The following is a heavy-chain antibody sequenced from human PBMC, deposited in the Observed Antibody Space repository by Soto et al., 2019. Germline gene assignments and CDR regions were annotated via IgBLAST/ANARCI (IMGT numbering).Heavy chain of an antibody. CDR1: GGSVSSGSYY. Sequence: QVQLQESGPGLVKPSETLSLTCTVSGGSVSSGSYYWSWIRQPPGKGLEWIGYIYYSGSTNYNPPLKSRVTISVDTSKNQFSLKLSSVAAADTAVYYCARYMRGDTAMGGVTRSDWFDPWGQGTLVTVSS. D-gene: IGHD5-18*01. CDR3: ARYMRGDTAMGGVTRSDWFDP. J-gene: IGHJ5*02. CDR2: IYYSGST. V-gene: IGHV4-61*01.